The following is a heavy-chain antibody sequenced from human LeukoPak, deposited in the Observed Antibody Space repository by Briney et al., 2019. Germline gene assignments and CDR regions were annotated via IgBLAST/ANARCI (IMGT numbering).Heavy chain of an antibody. CDR3: ARERGKDFDY. CDR1: GFTLSSYE. CDR2: ISSGGSAI. Sequence: PGGSLRLSCAASGFTLSSYEINWVRQAPGKGLEWVSYISSGGSAIKYADSVKGRFTISRDNAKNSLYLQMNSLRAEDTAVYYCARERGKDFDYWGQGTLVTVAS. V-gene: IGHV3-48*03. J-gene: IGHJ4*02.